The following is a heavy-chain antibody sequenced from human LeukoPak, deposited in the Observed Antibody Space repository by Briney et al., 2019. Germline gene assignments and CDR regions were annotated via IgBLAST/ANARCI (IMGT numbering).Heavy chain of an antibody. D-gene: IGHD3-10*01. Sequence: PSETLSLTCTVSGGSISSSSYYWGWVRQPPGKGLEWIGSIYYSGSTYYHPSLKSRVTISVDTSKNQFSLKLSSVTAADTAVYYCARRGYYGSGSFGPWGQGTLVTVSS. CDR3: ARRGYYGSGSFGP. CDR2: IYYSGST. J-gene: IGHJ5*02. CDR1: GGSISSSSYY. V-gene: IGHV4-39*01.